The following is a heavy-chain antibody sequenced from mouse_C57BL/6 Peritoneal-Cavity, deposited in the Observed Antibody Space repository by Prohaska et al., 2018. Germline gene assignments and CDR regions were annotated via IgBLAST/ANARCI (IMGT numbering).Heavy chain of an antibody. V-gene: IGHV1-9*01. D-gene: IGHD2-4*01. Sequence: QVQLQQSGAELMKPGASVKLSCKATGYTFTGYWIEWVKQRPGHGLEWIGEILPGSGSTNYNEKVKGKATLTADTSSNTAYMQLSSLTTEDSAIYYCARRGLGPARFAYWGQGTLVTVSA. CDR2: ILPGSGST. CDR3: ARRGLGPARFAY. J-gene: IGHJ3*01. CDR1: GYTFTGYW.